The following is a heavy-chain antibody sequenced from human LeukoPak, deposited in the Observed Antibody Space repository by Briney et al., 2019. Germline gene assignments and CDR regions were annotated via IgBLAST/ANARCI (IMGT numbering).Heavy chain of an antibody. Sequence: SETLSLTCTVSGGSISNNYWSWIRQPPGKALDWIGYMYYSGSTNYNPSLRSRVTISVDTSKNQFSLKLSSVTAADTAVYYCARVSYYDYVWGTYRRFLYYFDHWGQGTLVTVSS. CDR1: GGSISNNY. CDR2: MYYSGST. D-gene: IGHD3-16*02. CDR3: ARVSYYDYVWGTYRRFLYYFDH. J-gene: IGHJ4*02. V-gene: IGHV4-59*01.